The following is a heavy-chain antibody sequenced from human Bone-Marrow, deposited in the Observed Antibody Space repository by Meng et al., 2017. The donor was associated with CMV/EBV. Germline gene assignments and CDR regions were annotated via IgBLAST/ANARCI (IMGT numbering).Heavy chain of an antibody. CDR1: GSCSGYY. CDR3: ARLGEYYDFWSGFTFDY. CDR2: INHSGST. Sequence: GSCSGYYWSWIRQPPGKGLEWIGEINHSGSTNYNPSLKSRVTISVDTSKNQFSLKLSSVTAADTAVYYCARLGEYYDFWSGFTFDYWGQGTLVTVSS. V-gene: IGHV4-34*01. J-gene: IGHJ4*02. D-gene: IGHD3-3*01.